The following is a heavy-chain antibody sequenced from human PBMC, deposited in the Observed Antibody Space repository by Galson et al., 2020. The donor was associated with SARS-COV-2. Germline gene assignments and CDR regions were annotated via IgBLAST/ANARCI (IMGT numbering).Heavy chain of an antibody. D-gene: IGHD2-2*01. V-gene: IGHV3-11*06. CDR1: GFTFSDYY. CDR3: ARVHCSSTSCYGYFDY. J-gene: IGHJ4*02. Sequence: GGSLRLSCAASGFTFSDYYMSWIRQAPGKGLEWVSYISSSSSYTNYADSVKGRFTISRDNAKNSLYLQMNSLRAEDTAVYYCARVHCSSTSCYGYFDYWGQGTLVTVAS. CDR2: ISSSSSYT.